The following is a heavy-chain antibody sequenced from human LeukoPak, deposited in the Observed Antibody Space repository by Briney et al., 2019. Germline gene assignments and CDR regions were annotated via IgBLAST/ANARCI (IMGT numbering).Heavy chain of an antibody. CDR1: GGSISSSSYY. Sequence: SETLSLTCTVSGGSISSSSYYWGWIRPPPGKGLEWIGSIYYSGSTYYNPSLKSRVTISVDTSKNQFSLKLSSVTAADTAVYYCARSVPDGYYQGYYFDYWGQGTLVTVSS. V-gene: IGHV4-39*01. J-gene: IGHJ4*02. CDR2: IYYSGST. CDR3: ARSVPDGYYQGYYFDY. D-gene: IGHD5-24*01.